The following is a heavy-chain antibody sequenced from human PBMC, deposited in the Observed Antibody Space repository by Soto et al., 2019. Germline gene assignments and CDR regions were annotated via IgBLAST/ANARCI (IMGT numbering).Heavy chain of an antibody. Sequence: QVQLVQSGAEVKKPGSSVKVSCKASGGTFSSYAISWVRQAPGQGLEWLGGIIPIFGTANYAQKFQGRVTITADESTSPAYMELSSLRSEDTAVYYCARGYDTRFLDYYGMDVWGQGTTVTVSS. V-gene: IGHV1-69*01. CDR3: ARGYDTRFLDYYGMDV. CDR1: GGTFSSYA. D-gene: IGHD3-9*01. J-gene: IGHJ6*02. CDR2: IIPIFGTA.